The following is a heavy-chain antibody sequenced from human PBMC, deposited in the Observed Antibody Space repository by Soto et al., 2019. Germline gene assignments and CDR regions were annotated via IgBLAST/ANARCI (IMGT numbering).Heavy chain of an antibody. CDR3: ASAKVNTLYYYYGMDV. D-gene: IGHD4-17*01. CDR2: IIPIFGTA. V-gene: IGHV1-69*13. J-gene: IGHJ6*02. Sequence: SVKVSCKASGGTFSSYAISWVRQAPGQGLEWMGGIIPIFGTANYAQKFQGRVTITADESTSTAYMELSSLRSEDTAVYYCASAKVNTLYYYYGMDVWGQGTTVTVSS. CDR1: GGTFSSYA.